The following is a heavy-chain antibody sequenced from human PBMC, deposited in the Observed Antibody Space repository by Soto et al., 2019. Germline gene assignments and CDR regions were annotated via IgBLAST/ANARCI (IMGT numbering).Heavy chain of an antibody. J-gene: IGHJ6*02. CDR3: ALAPSGFTYGMDV. V-gene: IGHV5-51*01. CDR2: IYPCDSDT. CDR1: GYSFTSYW. Sequence: GESLKISCKGSGYSFTSYWIGWVRQMRGKGLEWMWIIYPCDSDTRYSPSFQGQVTISADKSISTAYLQWSSLKASDTAMYYCALAPSGFTYGMDVWGQGTTVTVSS. D-gene: IGHD3-3*01.